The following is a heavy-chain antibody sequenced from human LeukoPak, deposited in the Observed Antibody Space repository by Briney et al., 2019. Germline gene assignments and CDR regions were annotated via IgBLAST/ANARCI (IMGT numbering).Heavy chain of an antibody. CDR2: ISAYNGNT. J-gene: IGHJ6*02. V-gene: IGHV1-18*01. CDR1: GYTFTSYS. Sequence: ASVKVSCKASGYTFTSYSINWVRQAPGQGLEWMGRISAYNGNTDYAQKFQGRVTVTTDTSTSTAYMELRSLRLDDTAVYYCARDLAIAAAPYGMDVWGQGTTVTVSS. CDR3: ARDLAIAAAPYGMDV. D-gene: IGHD6-13*01.